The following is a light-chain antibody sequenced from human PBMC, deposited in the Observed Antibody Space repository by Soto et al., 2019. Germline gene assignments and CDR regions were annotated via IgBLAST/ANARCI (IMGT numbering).Light chain of an antibody. J-gene: IGKJ4*01. CDR2: AAS. Sequence: DILLTQSPSSVSASVGDRVTITCRASKDASTWLAWYQQKPGKAPNLLISAASNLQSGVPSRFSGSGSGTEFTLTISSLQPDDFATYFCQQANTFPLTFGGGTKLEIK. CDR3: QQANTFPLT. V-gene: IGKV1-12*01. CDR1: KDASTW.